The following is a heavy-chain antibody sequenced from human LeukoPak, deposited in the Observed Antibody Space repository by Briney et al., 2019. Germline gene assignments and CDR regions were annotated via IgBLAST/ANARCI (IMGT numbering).Heavy chain of an antibody. V-gene: IGHV3-48*04. Sequence: GGSLRLSCTVSGFTFSIYSMDWVRQAPGKGLEWVSYISSGSTSISYADSVKGRFTISRDNAKNSLYLQMNSLRAEDTALYYCAKGNGPYGSGSYNFDYWGQGTLVTVSS. J-gene: IGHJ4*02. CDR2: ISSGSTSI. CDR3: AKGNGPYGSGSYNFDY. D-gene: IGHD3-10*01. CDR1: GFTFSIYS.